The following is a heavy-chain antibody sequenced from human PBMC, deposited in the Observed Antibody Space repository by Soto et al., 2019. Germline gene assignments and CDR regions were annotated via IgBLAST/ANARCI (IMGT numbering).Heavy chain of an antibody. Sequence: QVQLVQSGTEVKKPGASVKVSCKASGYTFNSYGISWVRQAPGQGLEWMGWISPYDDNTNYAQNLQGRGTRTTDTSTRTAYMERRSLRSDDTAVYYCARGGYYDSSGSRNYHYYGMDAWGQGTTVTVS. V-gene: IGHV1-18*01. CDR1: GYTFNSYG. J-gene: IGHJ6*02. CDR2: ISPYDDNT. D-gene: IGHD3-22*01. CDR3: ARGGYYDSSGSRNYHYYGMDA.